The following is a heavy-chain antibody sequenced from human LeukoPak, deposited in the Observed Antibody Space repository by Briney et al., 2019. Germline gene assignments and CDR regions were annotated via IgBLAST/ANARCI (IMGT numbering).Heavy chain of an antibody. J-gene: IGHJ4*02. CDR2: IVPNNGDT. D-gene: IGHD3-10*01. Sequence: ASGKLSCKASGYTFTVYYIHWVRQAPGQGLEWMGWIVPNNGDTHYAQKCQGRVTMTRDTSISTAYMELSRLTSDDTAVYFCARDEGRGGDLGYWGQGTLVSVSS. CDR1: GYTFTVYY. V-gene: IGHV1-2*02. CDR3: ARDEGRGGDLGY.